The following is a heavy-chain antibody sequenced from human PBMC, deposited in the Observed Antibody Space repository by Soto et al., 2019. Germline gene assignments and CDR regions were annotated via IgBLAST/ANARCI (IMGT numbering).Heavy chain of an antibody. D-gene: IGHD3-3*01. CDR2: ISSRGDST. Sequence: GGSLRLSCAASGFTFSSYAMHWVRQAPGKGLEYVSAISSRGDSTYHADSLKGRFTISRXXXXXXXXXXXXXXXTEDXXVYHCXRERPRVAEDRSGFDIWGQGTMVTVSS. CDR1: GFTFSSYA. J-gene: IGHJ4*02. V-gene: IGHV3-64*02. CDR3: XRERPRVAEDRSGFDI.